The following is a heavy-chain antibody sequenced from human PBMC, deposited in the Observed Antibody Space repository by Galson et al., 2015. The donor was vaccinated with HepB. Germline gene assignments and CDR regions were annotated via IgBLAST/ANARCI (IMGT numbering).Heavy chain of an antibody. D-gene: IGHD3-22*01. V-gene: IGHV3-21*01. J-gene: IGHJ4*02. CDR2: ISSSSSYI. CDR3: ARDLRRIYDSSGPLDY. CDR1: GFTFSSYS. Sequence: SLRLSCAASGFTFSSYSMNWVRQAPGKGLEWVSSISSSSSYIYYADSVKGRFTISRDNAKNSLYLQMNSLRAEDTAVYYCARDLRRIYDSSGPLDYWGQGTLVTVSS.